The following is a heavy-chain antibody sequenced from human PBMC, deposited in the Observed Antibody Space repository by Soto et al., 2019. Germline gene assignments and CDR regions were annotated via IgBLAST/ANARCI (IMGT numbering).Heavy chain of an antibody. CDR1: GGSFSGYY. CDR3: ARRGKNYGDLLL. J-gene: IGHJ4*02. D-gene: IGHD4-17*01. Sequence: SETLSLTCAVYGGSFSGYYWSWIRQPPGKGLEWIGEINHSGSTNYNPSLKSRVTISVDTSKNQFSLKLSSVTAADTAVYYCARRGKNYGDLLLWGQGTLVTVSS. V-gene: IGHV4-34*01. CDR2: INHSGST.